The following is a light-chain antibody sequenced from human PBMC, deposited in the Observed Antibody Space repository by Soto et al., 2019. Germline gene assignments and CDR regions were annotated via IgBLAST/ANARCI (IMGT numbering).Light chain of an antibody. CDR3: QQYNRYSPT. CDR2: KAS. CDR1: QSISVW. J-gene: IGKJ1*01. Sequence: DIQMTQSPSTLAASVGDRVTITCRASQSISVWLAWYQQKAGKAPNLLIYKASRLESGVPSRFSASGSETEFTLTISGLQPGDSATYYCQQYNRYSPTFGQGTKVEVK. V-gene: IGKV1-5*03.